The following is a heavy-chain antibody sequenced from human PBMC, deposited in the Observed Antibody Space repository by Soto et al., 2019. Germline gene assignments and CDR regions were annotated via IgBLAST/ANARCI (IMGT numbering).Heavy chain of an antibody. CDR3: ARDGTSYNWNDPDYFDY. J-gene: IGHJ4*02. CDR2: ISSSGSTI. CDR1: GFTFSDYY. D-gene: IGHD1-20*01. Sequence: GWSLRLSCAASGFTFSDYYMSWIRQAPGNGLEWVSYISSSGSTIYYADSVKGRFTISRDNAKNSLYLQMNSLRAEDTAVYYCARDGTSYNWNDPDYFDYWGPGTLVTVSS. V-gene: IGHV3-11*01.